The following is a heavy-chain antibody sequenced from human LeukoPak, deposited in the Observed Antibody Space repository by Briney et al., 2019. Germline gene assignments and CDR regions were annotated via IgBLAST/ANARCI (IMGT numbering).Heavy chain of an antibody. CDR2: INHSGST. V-gene: IGHV4-34*01. CDR1: GGSFSGYY. Sequence: PSETLSLTRAVYGGSFSGYYWSWIRQPPGKGLEWIGEINHSGSTNYNPSLKSRVTISVDTSKNQFSLKLSSVTAADTAVYYCARGSYDFWSGYYTRPRYYYYYMDVWGKGTTVTVSS. D-gene: IGHD3-3*01. CDR3: ARGSYDFWSGYYTRPRYYYYYMDV. J-gene: IGHJ6*03.